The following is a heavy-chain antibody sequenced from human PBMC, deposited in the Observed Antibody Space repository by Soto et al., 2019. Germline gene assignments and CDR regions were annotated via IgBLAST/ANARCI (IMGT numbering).Heavy chain of an antibody. V-gene: IGHV3-21*01. J-gene: IGHJ6*03. CDR1: GFTFSSYS. Sequence: GGSLRLSCAASGFTFSSYSMNWVRQAPGKGLEWVSSISSNSGYIYYADSLKGRSTISRDNAKNSLDLQINSLRVEDTAVYYCARALGGVVPHRPYYYMDVWGKGTTVTVSS. CDR3: ARALGGVVPHRPYYYMDV. CDR2: ISSNSGYI. D-gene: IGHD3-3*01.